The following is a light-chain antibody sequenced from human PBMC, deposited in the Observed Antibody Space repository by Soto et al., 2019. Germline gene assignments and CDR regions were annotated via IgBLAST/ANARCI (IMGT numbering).Light chain of an antibody. Sequence: DIQMTQSPSSLSASVGDRVTITCQASQDISNYLNWYQQKPGKAPKLLIYDASNLETGVASRFSGRGSGTDFTCAISSLQPEDIETYYCQQYDNLPYSFGQGTKLEIK. V-gene: IGKV1-33*01. CDR3: QQYDNLPYS. CDR1: QDISNY. CDR2: DAS. J-gene: IGKJ2*01.